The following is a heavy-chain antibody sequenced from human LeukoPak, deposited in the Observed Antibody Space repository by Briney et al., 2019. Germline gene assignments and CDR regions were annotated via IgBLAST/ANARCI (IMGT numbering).Heavy chain of an antibody. CDR3: ARNGGVVPSYYYYYMDV. CDR2: INWNGGST. Sequence: TGGSLRLSCAASGFTFNSYSMNWVRQAPGKGLEWVSGINWNGGSTDYADSVKGRFTISRDNARNSLYLQLNSLRAEDTAVYYCARNGGVVPSYYYYYMDVWGKGTTVTVSS. V-gene: IGHV3-20*04. CDR1: GFTFNSYS. D-gene: IGHD3-16*01. J-gene: IGHJ6*03.